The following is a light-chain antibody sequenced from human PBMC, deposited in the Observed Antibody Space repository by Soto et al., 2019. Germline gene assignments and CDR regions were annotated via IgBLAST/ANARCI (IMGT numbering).Light chain of an antibody. CDR2: EVS. J-gene: IGLJ1*01. CDR3: SAFTCCSTL. Sequence: QSALTQPASVPGSPGQSITISCTGTSSEVGGYNYVSWYQQHQGKVPKLRIYEVSNRPSGVSNRFSGSKSGNTDSLTISGLQAEDEADYYCSAFTCCSTLFGNGTKVTVL. CDR1: SSEVGGYNY. V-gene: IGLV2-14*01.